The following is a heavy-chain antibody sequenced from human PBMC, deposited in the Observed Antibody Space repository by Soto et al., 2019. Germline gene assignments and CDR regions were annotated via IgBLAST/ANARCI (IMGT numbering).Heavy chain of an antibody. CDR3: ARDWHYYDSSGSYGMDV. Sequence: ASVKVSCTASGYTFTSYGISWVRQAPGQGLEWMGWISAYNGNTNYAQKLQGRVTMTTDTSTSTAYMELRSLRSDDTAVYYCARDWHYYDSSGSYGMDVWGQGTTVTVSS. D-gene: IGHD3-22*01. CDR1: GYTFTSYG. J-gene: IGHJ6*02. V-gene: IGHV1-18*01. CDR2: ISAYNGNT.